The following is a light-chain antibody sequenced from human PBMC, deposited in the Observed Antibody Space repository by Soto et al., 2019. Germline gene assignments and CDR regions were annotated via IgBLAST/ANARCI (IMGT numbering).Light chain of an antibody. Sequence: PGERATLSCRASQSVSSNLACYQQKPGQAPRLLIYGASTRATGIPARFSGSGSGTEFTLTISSLQSEDFAVYYCQQYNNWPPITFGQGTRLEIK. J-gene: IGKJ5*01. CDR1: QSVSSN. V-gene: IGKV3-15*01. CDR2: GAS. CDR3: QQYNNWPPIT.